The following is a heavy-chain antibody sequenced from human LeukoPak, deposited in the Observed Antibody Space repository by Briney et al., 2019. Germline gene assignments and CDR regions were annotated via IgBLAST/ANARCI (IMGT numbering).Heavy chain of an antibody. CDR3: ARTGEAGGDY. Sequence: SETLSLTCAVYGGSFSGYYWSWIRQPPGKGLEWIGEINHSGSTNYNPSLKSRVTISVDTSKNQFSLKLSSVTAADTAVYYCARTGEAGGDYWGQGTLATVSS. J-gene: IGHJ4*02. CDR2: INHSGST. V-gene: IGHV4-34*01. CDR1: GGSFSGYY. D-gene: IGHD7-27*01.